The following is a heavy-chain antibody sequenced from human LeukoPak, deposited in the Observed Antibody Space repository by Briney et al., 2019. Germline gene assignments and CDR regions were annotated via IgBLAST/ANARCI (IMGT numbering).Heavy chain of an antibody. CDR3: ARDSYYYDSSGYPAYYFDY. V-gene: IGHV1-2*02. CDR1: GDTFTAYY. J-gene: IGHJ4*02. Sequence: ASVKVSCKTSGDTFTAYYIHWVRQAPGQGLKWMGWVNPNNGATDSAQTFRGRVTMSRDTSITTAFMELSSLRSDDTAVYYCARDSYYYDSSGYPAYYFDYWGQGTLVTVSS. CDR2: VNPNNGAT. D-gene: IGHD3-22*01.